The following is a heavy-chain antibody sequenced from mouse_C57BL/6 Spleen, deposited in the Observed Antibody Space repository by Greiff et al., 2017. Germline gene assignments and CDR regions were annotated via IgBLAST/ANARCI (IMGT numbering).Heavy chain of an antibody. Sequence: EVQGVESGGGLVKPGGSLKLSCAASGFTFSSYAMSWVRQTPEKRLEWVATISDGGSYTYYPDNVKGRFTISRDNAKNNLYLQMSHLKSEDTAMYYCARIYDGYWGQGTTLTVSS. D-gene: IGHD2-3*01. V-gene: IGHV5-4*01. CDR1: GFTFSSYA. CDR2: ISDGGSYT. CDR3: ARIYDGY. J-gene: IGHJ2*01.